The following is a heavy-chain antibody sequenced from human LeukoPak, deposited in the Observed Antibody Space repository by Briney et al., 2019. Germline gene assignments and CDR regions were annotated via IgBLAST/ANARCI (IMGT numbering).Heavy chain of an antibody. V-gene: IGHV3-7*03. D-gene: IGHD6-13*01. J-gene: IGHJ6*04. CDR3: ARISASRSSWYYYYYGMDV. CDR2: IKQDGSEK. Sequence: GGSLRLSCAASGSTFSSYWMSWVRQAPGKGLEWVANIKQDGSEKYYVDSVKGRFTISRDNAKNSLYLQMNSLRAEDTAVYYCARISASRSSWYYYYYGMDVWGKGTTVTVSS. CDR1: GSTFSSYW.